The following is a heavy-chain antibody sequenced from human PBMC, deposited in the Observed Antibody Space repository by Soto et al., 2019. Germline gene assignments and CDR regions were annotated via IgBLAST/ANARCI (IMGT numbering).Heavy chain of an antibody. J-gene: IGHJ5*01. D-gene: IGHD1-1*01. V-gene: IGHV2-70*04. CDR3: AKTGTDGSWFDS. Sequence: SGPTLVNPTHTLRLTCTFSGFSLSSSGMRVSWIRQPPGKALEWLARIDWDDDKYYSTSLRTRLTISKDTSKNQVVLTMTNMDPVDTATYYCAKTGTDGSWFDSWGQGTLVTVSS. CDR1: GFSLSSSGMR. CDR2: IDWDDDK.